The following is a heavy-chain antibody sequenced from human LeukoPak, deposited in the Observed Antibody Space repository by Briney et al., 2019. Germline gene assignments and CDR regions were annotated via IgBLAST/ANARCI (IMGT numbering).Heavy chain of an antibody. CDR3: ARDHSGYLTYYFDY. J-gene: IGHJ4*02. CDR2: IYSGGST. CDR1: GFTVSSNY. Sequence: GGSLRLSCAASGFTVSSNYMSWVRQAPGKGLEWVSVIYSGGSTYYADPVKGRFTISRDNSKSTLYLQMNSLRAEDAAAYYCARDHSGYLTYYFDYWGQGTLVTVSS. D-gene: IGHD3-22*01. V-gene: IGHV3-53*01.